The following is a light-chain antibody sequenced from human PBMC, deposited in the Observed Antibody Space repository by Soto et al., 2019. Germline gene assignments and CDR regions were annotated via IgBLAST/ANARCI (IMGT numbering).Light chain of an antibody. J-gene: IGKJ1*01. CDR3: QQYNNRPT. CDR2: KAS. Sequence: DIQMTQSPSTLSASVGDRVTITCRASQTISSWSAWYQQKPRKAPKLLIYKASTLKSGVPSSLSGSASGTEFPLTISRLPPDDSAVYYCQQYNNRPTFGHGTKVDIK. CDR1: QTISSW. V-gene: IGKV1-5*03.